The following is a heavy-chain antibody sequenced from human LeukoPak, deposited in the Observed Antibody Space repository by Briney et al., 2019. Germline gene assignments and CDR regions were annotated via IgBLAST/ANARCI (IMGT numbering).Heavy chain of an antibody. CDR1: GFTFSSYS. J-gene: IGHJ4*02. CDR2: ISSSSSTI. Sequence: GGSLRLSCAAPGFTFSSYSMNWVRQAPGKGLEWVSYISSSSSTIYYGDSVKGRFTISRDNAKNSLYLQINSLRAEDTAVYYCAREPYSSSWYDYWGQGTLVTVSS. V-gene: IGHV3-48*01. D-gene: IGHD6-13*01. CDR3: AREPYSSSWYDY.